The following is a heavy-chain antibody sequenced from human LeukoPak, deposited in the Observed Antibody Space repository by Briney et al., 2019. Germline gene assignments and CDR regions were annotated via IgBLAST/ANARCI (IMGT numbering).Heavy chain of an antibody. V-gene: IGHV1-8*01. D-gene: IGHD6-13*01. J-gene: IGHJ6*03. CDR2: MNPNSGNT. CDR1: GYTFTSYD. CDR3: ARIVRVDSSSWNPGPQRYYYYMDV. Sequence: ASVKVSCKASGYTFTSYDINWVRQATGQGLEWMGWMNPNSGNTGYAQKFQGRVTMTRNTSISTAYMELSSLRSEDTAVYYCARIVRVDSSSWNPGPQRYYYYMDVWGKGTTVTISS.